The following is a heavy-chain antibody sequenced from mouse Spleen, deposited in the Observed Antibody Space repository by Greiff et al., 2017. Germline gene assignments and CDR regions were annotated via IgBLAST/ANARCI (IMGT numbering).Heavy chain of an antibody. CDR3: ARIYYDYDGGAMDY. Sequence: EVKLVESGPGLVKPSQTVFLTCTVTGISITTGNYRWSWIRQFPGNKLEWIGYIYYSGTITYNPSLTSRTTITRDTPKNQFFLEMNSLTAEDTATYYCARIYYDYDGGAMDYWGQGTSVTVSS. V-gene: IGHV3-5*01. CDR1: GISITTGNYR. D-gene: IGHD2-4*01. J-gene: IGHJ4*01. CDR2: IYYSGTI.